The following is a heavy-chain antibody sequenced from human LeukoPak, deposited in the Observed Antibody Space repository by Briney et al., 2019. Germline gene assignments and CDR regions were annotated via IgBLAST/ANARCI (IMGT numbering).Heavy chain of an antibody. J-gene: IGHJ4*02. CDR2: IYHSGST. V-gene: IGHV4-30-2*01. CDR3: ARGLVQRYCSSTSCCIFDY. D-gene: IGHD2-2*01. CDR1: GGSISSGGYS. Sequence: SETLSLTCAVSGGSISSGGYSWSWIRQPPGKGLEWIGYIYHSGSTYYNPSLKSRVTISVDRSKNQFSLKLSSVTAADTAVYYCARGLVQRYCSSTSCCIFDYWGQGTLVTVSP.